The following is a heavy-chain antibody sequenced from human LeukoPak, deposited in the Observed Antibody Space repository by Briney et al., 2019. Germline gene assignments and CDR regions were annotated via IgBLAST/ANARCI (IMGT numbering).Heavy chain of an antibody. CDR3: ARGIQNYDFWSGYYSPHDAFDI. CDR2: INAYNGNT. J-gene: IGHJ3*02. CDR1: GYTFTSYG. Sequence: GASVKVSCKASGYTFTSYGISWVRQAPGQGLEWMGWINAYNGNTNYAQKLQGRVTMTTDPSTSTAYMELRSLRSDDTAVYYCARGIQNYDFWSGYYSPHDAFDIWGQGTMVTVSS. V-gene: IGHV1-18*01. D-gene: IGHD3-3*01.